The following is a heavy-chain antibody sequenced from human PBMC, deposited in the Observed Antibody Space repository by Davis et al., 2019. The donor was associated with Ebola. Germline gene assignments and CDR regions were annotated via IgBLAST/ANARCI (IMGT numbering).Heavy chain of an antibody. D-gene: IGHD2-21*01. CDR3: ARRADWSNYFDY. V-gene: IGHV1-18*04. J-gene: IGHJ4*02. CDR2: IGAYNGKT. Sequence: ASVKVSCKASGYTFTSYYMHWVRQAPGQGLEWMGWIGAYNGKTNYAQDLQGRVSMTTDTSTSTAYMELRSLRSDDTAIYYCARRADWSNYFDYWGQGTLVTVSS. CDR1: GYTFTSYY.